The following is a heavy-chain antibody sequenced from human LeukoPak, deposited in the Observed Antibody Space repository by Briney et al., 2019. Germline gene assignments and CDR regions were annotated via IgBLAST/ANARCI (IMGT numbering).Heavy chain of an antibody. CDR1: GFTFSDYY. CDR2: ISGSGTDI. Sequence: GRSLRLSCEASGFTFSDYYMTWMRQAPGKGLEWVSYISGSGTDILYADSVKGRFTMSRDNAKNSLYLQMNSLRTEDTAVYYCTRDPRVLDYWGQGTLVTVSS. V-gene: IGHV3-11*04. CDR3: TRDPRVLDY. J-gene: IGHJ4*02. D-gene: IGHD3-10*01.